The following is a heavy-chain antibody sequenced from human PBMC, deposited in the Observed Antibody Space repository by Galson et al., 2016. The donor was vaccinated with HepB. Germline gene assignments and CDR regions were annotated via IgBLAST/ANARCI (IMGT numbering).Heavy chain of an antibody. Sequence: SLRLSCASSGFTFRYYAMTWVRRAPGKGLEWVSDISGAGGTTHYADSVKGRFTISRDNSKNTLNLQMNSLRAEDTAVYYCAKIAVTGTWYFDLWGQGALVTVSS. CDR3: AKIAVTGTWYFDL. D-gene: IGHD6-19*01. J-gene: IGHJ2*01. V-gene: IGHV3-23*01. CDR1: GFTFRYYA. CDR2: ISGAGGTT.